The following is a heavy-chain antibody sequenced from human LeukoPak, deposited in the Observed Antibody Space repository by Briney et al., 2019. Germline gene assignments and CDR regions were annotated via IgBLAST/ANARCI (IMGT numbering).Heavy chain of an antibody. V-gene: IGHV4-38-2*02. D-gene: IGHD2/OR15-2a*01. J-gene: IGHJ3*02. Sequence: SETLSLTCTVSGYSISSGYYWGWIRQPPGKGLEWIGSIYHSGSTYYNPSLKSRVTISVDTSKNQFSLKLSSVTAADTAVYYCARDLLNAFEICGQGTMVTVSS. CDR3: ARDLLNAFEI. CDR2: IYHSGST. CDR1: GYSISSGYY.